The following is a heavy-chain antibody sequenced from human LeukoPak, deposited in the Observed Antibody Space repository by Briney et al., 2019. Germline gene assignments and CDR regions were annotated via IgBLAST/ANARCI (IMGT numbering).Heavy chain of an antibody. J-gene: IGHJ6*02. D-gene: IGHD4-17*01. Sequence: GGSLRLSCAASGFIFSSYWMSWVRQAPGKGLEWVANIKQDGSEKYYVDSVKGRFTISRDNAKNSLYLQMNSLRAEDTAVYYCAGDPSVRSGYGMDVWGQGTTVTVSS. CDR3: AGDPSVRSGYGMDV. V-gene: IGHV3-7*01. CDR2: IKQDGSEK. CDR1: GFIFSSYW.